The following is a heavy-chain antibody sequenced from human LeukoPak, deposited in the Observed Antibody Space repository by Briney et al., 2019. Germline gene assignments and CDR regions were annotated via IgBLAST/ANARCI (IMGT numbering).Heavy chain of an antibody. V-gene: IGHV1-24*01. Sequence: ASVKVSFTVSGYTLTELSMHWVRQAPGKGLERMGGFDPEDGETIYAQKFQGRVTMTEDTSTDTAYMELSSLRSEDTAVYYCATGTYYDIFVPFDYWGQGTLVTVSS. J-gene: IGHJ4*02. CDR1: GYTLTELS. D-gene: IGHD3-9*01. CDR3: ATGTYYDIFVPFDY. CDR2: FDPEDGET.